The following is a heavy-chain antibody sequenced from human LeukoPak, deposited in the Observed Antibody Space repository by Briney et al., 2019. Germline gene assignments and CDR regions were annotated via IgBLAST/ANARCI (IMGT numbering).Heavy chain of an antibody. CDR2: INPNDGDT. D-gene: IGHD2-2*01. V-gene: IGHV1-2*02. Sequence: ASVKVSCKASGYTFTDYYMHWVRQAPGKGFEWMGWINPNDGDTNYAQKFQGRVTMTRGTSISTAHMEVSRQRSDGTAVYYCARANFLYCSSSTCLFDYWGQGTLVTVSS. CDR3: ARANFLYCSSSTCLFDY. J-gene: IGHJ4*02. CDR1: GYTFTDYY.